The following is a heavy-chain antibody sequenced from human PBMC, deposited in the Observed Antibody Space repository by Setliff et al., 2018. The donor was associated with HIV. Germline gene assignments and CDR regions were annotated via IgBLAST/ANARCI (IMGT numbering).Heavy chain of an antibody. D-gene: IGHD3-9*01. V-gene: IGHV1-2*06. J-gene: IGHJ4*02. CDR2: INPDMGDT. CDR3: ARQDIPTGYYLFDY. Sequence: EASVKVSCKASGYKFTGHHIQWMRQAPGQGLEWVGRINPDMGDTQYAQKFQGRIIMTRDTSINTVYMELSSLTSDDTALYYCARQDIPTGYYLFDYWGQGTQVTVSS. CDR1: GYKFTGHH.